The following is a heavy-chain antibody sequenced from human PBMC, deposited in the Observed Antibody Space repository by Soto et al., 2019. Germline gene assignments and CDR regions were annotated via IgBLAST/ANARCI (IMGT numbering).Heavy chain of an antibody. J-gene: IGHJ4*02. V-gene: IGHV3-33*01. CDR3: ARDGTKEQKAIDY. D-gene: IGHD1-1*01. CDR2: IWYDGSNK. Sequence: QVQLVESGGGVVQPGRSLRLSCAASGFTFSSYGMHWVRQAPGKGLEWVAVIWYDGSNKYYAESVKGRFTISRDNSKNTLYLQMNSLRAEDTAVYYCARDGTKEQKAIDYWGQGTLVTVSS. CDR1: GFTFSSYG.